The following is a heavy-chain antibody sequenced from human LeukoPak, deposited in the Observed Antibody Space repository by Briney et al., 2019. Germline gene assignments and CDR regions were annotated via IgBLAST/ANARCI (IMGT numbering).Heavy chain of an antibody. D-gene: IGHD2-2*01. CDR2: ISSSSSYI. J-gene: IGHJ6*02. CDR3: ASFCSSTSCYRMDV. V-gene: IGHV3-11*06. CDR1: GFTFSDYY. Sequence: PGGSLRLSCAASGFTFSDYYMSWIRQAPGKGLEWVSYISSSSSYIYYANSVKGRFTISRDNPKNSLYLQMNSLRAEDTAVYYCASFCSSTSCYRMDVWGQGTTVTVSS.